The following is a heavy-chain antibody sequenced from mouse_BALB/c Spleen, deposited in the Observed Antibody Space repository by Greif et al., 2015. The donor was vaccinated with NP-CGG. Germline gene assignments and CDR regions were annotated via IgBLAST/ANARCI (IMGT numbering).Heavy chain of an antibody. CDR2: INPSTGYT. CDR1: GYTFTSYW. V-gene: IGHV1-4*01. CDR3: ARSSGIWYFDV. J-gene: IGHJ1*01. D-gene: IGHD1-3*01. Sequence: QVQLQQSGAELAKPGASVKMSCKASGYTFTSYWMHWVKQRPGQGLEWIGYINPSTGYTEYNQKFKDKATLTADKSSSTAYMQLSSLTSEDSAVYYCARSSGIWYFDVWGAGTTVTVSS.